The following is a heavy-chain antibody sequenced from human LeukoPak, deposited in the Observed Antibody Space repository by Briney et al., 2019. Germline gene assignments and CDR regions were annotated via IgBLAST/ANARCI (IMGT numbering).Heavy chain of an antibody. CDR3: ARWDDYGDPPDGFDI. CDR1: GFTFSSYS. J-gene: IGHJ3*02. Sequence: GGSLRLSCAASGFTFSSYSMNWVRQAPGKGLEWVSSISSSGSYIYYADSVKGRFTISRDNAKNSLYLQMNSLRAEDTAVYYCARWDDYGDPPDGFDIWGQGTMVTVSS. V-gene: IGHV3-21*01. D-gene: IGHD4-17*01. CDR2: ISSSGSYI.